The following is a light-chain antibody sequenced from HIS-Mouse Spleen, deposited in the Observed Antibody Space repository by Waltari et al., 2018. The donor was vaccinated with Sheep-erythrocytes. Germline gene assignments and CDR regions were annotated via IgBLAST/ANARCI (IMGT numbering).Light chain of an antibody. CDR2: DAS. CDR3: QQYGSSPLV. J-gene: IGKJ3*01. CDR1: QSVSSY. Sequence: EIVLTQSPATLYLSPGERATLPCRASQSVSSYLAWYQQKPGQAPRLLIYDASNRATGIPARFSGSGSGTDFTLTISSLEPEDFAVYYCQQYGSSPLVFGPGTKVDIK. V-gene: IGKV3-11*01.